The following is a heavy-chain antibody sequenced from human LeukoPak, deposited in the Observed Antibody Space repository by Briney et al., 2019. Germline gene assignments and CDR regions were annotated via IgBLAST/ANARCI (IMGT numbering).Heavy chain of an antibody. Sequence: ASVKVSCKASGYTFTSYYMHWVRQPPGQGLEWMGIINPSGGSTSYAQKFQGRVTITRNTSIRTAYMELSSLRSEDTAVYYCAKKAKVADRLDWFDSWGQGTLVTVSS. J-gene: IGHJ5*01. CDR3: AKKAKVADRLDWFDS. V-gene: IGHV1-46*01. CDR2: INPSGGST. D-gene: IGHD6-6*01. CDR1: GYTFTSYY.